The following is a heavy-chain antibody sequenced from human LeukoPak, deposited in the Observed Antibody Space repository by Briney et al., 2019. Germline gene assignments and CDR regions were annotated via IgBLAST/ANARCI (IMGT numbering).Heavy chain of an antibody. CDR2: IFNSGTT. Sequence: SESLSLTCTMSGGSISPYYWSWIRQPPGKGLEWIAYIFNSGTTKYNPSLKSRVAISLDTPKSQFSLKLHSVTAADTAVYYCARGGYYYLDVWGRGTTVTVSS. V-gene: IGHV4-59*01. CDR1: GGSISPYY. CDR3: ARGGYYYLDV. J-gene: IGHJ6*03.